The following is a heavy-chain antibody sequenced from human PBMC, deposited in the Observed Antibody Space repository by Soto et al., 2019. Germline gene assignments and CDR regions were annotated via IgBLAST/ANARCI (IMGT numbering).Heavy chain of an antibody. J-gene: IGHJ4*02. Sequence: SATQSHTSTVADGSIGIYDSIWIRQPPGKGLEWIGYIYYSGSTNYNPSLKSRVTISVDTSKNQFSLKLSSVTAADTAVYYCARDSEGFDYWGQGNLVT. CDR3: ARDSEGFDY. V-gene: IGHV4-59*01. CDR2: IYYSGST. D-gene: IGHD3-10*01. CDR1: DGSIGIYD.